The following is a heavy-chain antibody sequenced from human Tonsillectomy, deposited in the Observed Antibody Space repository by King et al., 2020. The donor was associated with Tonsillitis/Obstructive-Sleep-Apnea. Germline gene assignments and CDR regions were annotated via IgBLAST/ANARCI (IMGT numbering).Heavy chain of an antibody. J-gene: IGHJ3*02. CDR3: ARDFGEDAFDI. Sequence: TLKESGPTLVKHTQTLTLTCTFSGFSLSTSEVGVGWIRQPPGKALEWLGFIYWDDDKRYRPSLKSRLTITKDTSKNQVVLTMTNMDPVDTATYYCARDFGEDAFDIWGQGTMVTVSS. D-gene: IGHD3-3*01. CDR1: GFSLSTSEVG. CDR2: IYWDDDK. V-gene: IGHV2-5*02.